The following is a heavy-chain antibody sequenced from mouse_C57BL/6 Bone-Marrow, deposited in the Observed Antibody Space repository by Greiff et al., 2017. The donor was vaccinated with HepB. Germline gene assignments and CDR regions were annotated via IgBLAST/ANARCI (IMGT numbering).Heavy chain of an antibody. CDR1: GYTFTDYY. D-gene: IGHD2-5*01. CDR2: INPYNGGT. V-gene: IGHV1-19*01. Sequence: DVQLQESGPVLVKPGASVKMSCKASGYTFTDYYMNWVKQSHGKSLEWIGVINPYNGGTSYNQKFKGKATLTVDKSSSTAYMELNSLTSEDSAVYYCAYYSNYDAMDYWGQGTSVTVSS. J-gene: IGHJ4*01. CDR3: AYYSNYDAMDY.